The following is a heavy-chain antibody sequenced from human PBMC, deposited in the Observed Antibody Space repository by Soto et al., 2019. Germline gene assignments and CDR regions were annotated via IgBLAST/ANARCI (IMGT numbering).Heavy chain of an antibody. CDR3: AKGLDIVVVVAAPCFDP. J-gene: IGHJ5*02. CDR1: GFTFSSYA. CDR2: ISGSGGST. Sequence: EVQLLESGGGLVQPGGSLRLSCAASGFTFSSYAMSWVRQAPGKGLEWVSAISGSGGSTYYADSVKGRFTISRDNSKNTLYLQMNSLRAEDTSVYYCAKGLDIVVVVAAPCFDPWGQGTLVTVSS. D-gene: IGHD2-15*01. V-gene: IGHV3-23*01.